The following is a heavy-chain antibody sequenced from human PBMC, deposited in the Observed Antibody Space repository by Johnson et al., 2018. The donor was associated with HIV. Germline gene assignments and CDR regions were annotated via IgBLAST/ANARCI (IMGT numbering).Heavy chain of an antibody. V-gene: IGHV3-30*02. Sequence: QVLLVESGGGVVQPGGSLRLSCAASGFTFNDYGMHWVRQAPGKGLEWVSFIRYDGNNKYYADSVKGRYTISRDNSKNSLYLQMNSLRVEDTAVYYCARQRGCDIWGQGTMVTVSS. J-gene: IGHJ3*02. CDR3: ARQRGCDI. CDR2: IRYDGNNK. CDR1: GFTFNDYG.